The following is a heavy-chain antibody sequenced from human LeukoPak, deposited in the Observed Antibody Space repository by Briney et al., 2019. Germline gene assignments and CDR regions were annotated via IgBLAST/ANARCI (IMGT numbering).Heavy chain of an antibody. V-gene: IGHV1-8*01. Sequence: ASVKVSCKASGYTFIGYDINWVRQATGQGLERMGWMNPNSGNTGYAQKFQGRVTMTRTTSINTAYMELSSLRSEDTAVYYCTVARYYYNSSGYYPFDYWGQGTLVTVSS. CDR1: GYTFIGYD. J-gene: IGHJ4*02. D-gene: IGHD3-22*01. CDR2: MNPNSGNT. CDR3: TVARYYYNSSGYYPFDY.